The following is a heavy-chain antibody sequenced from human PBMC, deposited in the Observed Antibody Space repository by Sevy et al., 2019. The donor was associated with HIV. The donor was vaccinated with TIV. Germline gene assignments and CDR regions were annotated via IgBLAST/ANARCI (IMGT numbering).Heavy chain of an antibody. D-gene: IGHD6-6*01. CDR2: IYYSGST. V-gene: IGHV4-59*01. CDR1: GGSISSYY. J-gene: IGHJ4*02. Sequence: KQSQTLSLTCTVSGGSISSYYWSWIRQPPGKGLEWIGYIYYSGSTNYNPSLKSRVTISVDTSKNQFSLKLSSVTAADTAMYYCARGSLTAARTFDYWGQGTLVTVSS. CDR3: ARGSLTAARTFDY.